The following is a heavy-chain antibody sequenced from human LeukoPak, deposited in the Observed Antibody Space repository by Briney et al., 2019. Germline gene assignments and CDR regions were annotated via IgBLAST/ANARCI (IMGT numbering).Heavy chain of an antibody. V-gene: IGHV4-4*07. CDR2: IYTSGST. CDR1: GGSISSYY. Sequence: SETLSLTCTVSGGSISSYYWSWIRQPAGKGLEWIGRIYTSGSTNYNPSLKSRVTMPVDTSKNQFSLKLSSVTAADTAVYYCARDSPTVTPDEYYYYYYGMDVWGQGTTVTVSS. J-gene: IGHJ6*02. CDR3: ARDSPTVTPDEYYYYYYGMDV. D-gene: IGHD4-17*01.